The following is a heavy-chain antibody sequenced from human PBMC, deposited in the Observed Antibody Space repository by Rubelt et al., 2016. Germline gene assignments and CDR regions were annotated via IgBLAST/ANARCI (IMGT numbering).Heavy chain of an antibody. J-gene: IGHJ3*02. Sequence: QVQLQESGPGLVKPSQTLSLTCTVSGGSISSGGYYWSWIRQHPGKGLEWIGYIYYSGSTYYNPSLKSRVTISVDTSKNQFSLKLSSVTAADTAVYYCAREERWLQLDFDAFDIWGQGTMVTVSS. D-gene: IGHD5-24*01. CDR2: IYYSGST. CDR1: GGSISSGGYY. V-gene: IGHV4-31*03. CDR3: AREERWLQLDFDAFDI.